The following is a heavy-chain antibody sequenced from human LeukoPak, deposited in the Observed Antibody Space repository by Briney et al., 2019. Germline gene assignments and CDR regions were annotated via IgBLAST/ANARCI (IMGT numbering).Heavy chain of an antibody. Sequence: GGSLRLSCAASGFTFSSYAMHWVRQAPGKGLEWVAVISYDGRNKYYADSVKGRFTISRDNSKNTLYLQMNSLRAEDTAIYYCAKGGGGTRGAFDIWGQGTMVTVSS. J-gene: IGHJ3*02. CDR1: GFTFSSYA. CDR2: ISYDGRNK. CDR3: AKGGGGTRGAFDI. D-gene: IGHD2-15*01. V-gene: IGHV3-30*04.